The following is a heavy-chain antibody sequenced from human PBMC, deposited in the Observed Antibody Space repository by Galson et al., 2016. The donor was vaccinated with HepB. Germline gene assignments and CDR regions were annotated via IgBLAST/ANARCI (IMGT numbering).Heavy chain of an antibody. CDR3: AKAGVYNWNDVDVEY. D-gene: IGHD1-1*01. V-gene: IGHV3-48*03. J-gene: IGHJ4*02. Sequence: SLRLSCAASGFRFSSYSMNWVRQAPGKGLEWISYISTSSEAISYADSVKGRFTISRDNARNSVSLLMNSLRVEDTAVYYCAKAGVYNWNDVDVEYWGQGTLVTVSS. CDR1: GFRFSSYS. CDR2: ISTSSEAI.